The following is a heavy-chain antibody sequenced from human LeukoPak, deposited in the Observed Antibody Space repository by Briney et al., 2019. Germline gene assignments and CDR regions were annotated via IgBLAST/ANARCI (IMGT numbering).Heavy chain of an antibody. CDR2: ISPIGGTA. CDR3: ARIADYYDYMAV. V-gene: IGHV1-69*06. Sequence: ASVKLSCTASGFTFSSYAISWVRQAPGQGLEWMGEISPIGGTANYADTVQGRVTITADKSTSTAYMEMSSLRSEDTAVYYCARIADYYDYMAVWGKGTTVTVSS. D-gene: IGHD2-21*01. CDR1: GFTFSSYA. J-gene: IGHJ6*03.